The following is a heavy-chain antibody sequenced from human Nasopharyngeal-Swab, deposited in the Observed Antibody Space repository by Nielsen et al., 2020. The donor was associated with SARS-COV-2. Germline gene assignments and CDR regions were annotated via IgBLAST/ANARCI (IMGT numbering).Heavy chain of an antibody. CDR3: ARVNNGGGIVPASYSFFMDV. CDR1: GASFSGYY. D-gene: IGHD2-2*01. V-gene: IGHV4-34*01. Sequence: SQTLSLTCGLNGASFSGYYCGWIRQPSGQGLEWIGDITRSGNTNYNPALKSRVTISMATSKDEFSLKLTSVTAADTAIYFCARVNNGGGIVPASYSFFMDVWGKGTSVAVSS. J-gene: IGHJ6*03. CDR2: ITRSGNT.